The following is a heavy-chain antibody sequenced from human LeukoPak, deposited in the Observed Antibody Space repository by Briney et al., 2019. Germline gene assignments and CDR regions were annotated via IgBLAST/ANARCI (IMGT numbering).Heavy chain of an antibody. Sequence: QSGGSLRLSCAASGFTFSSYAMSWVRQAPGKGLEWVSAISGSGGSTYYADSVKGRFTISRDNSKNTLYLQMNSLRAEDTAVYYCAKGRQLWPTYNWFDPWGQGTLVTVSS. J-gene: IGHJ5*02. CDR3: AKGRQLWPTYNWFDP. CDR2: ISGSGGST. V-gene: IGHV3-23*01. CDR1: GFTFSSYA. D-gene: IGHD5-18*01.